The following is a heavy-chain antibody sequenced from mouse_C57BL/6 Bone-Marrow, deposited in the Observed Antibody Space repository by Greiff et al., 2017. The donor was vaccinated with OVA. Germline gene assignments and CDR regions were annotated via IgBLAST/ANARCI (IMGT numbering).Heavy chain of an antibody. Sequence: QVQLKQPGAELVKPGASVKMSCKASGYTFTSYWITWVKQRPGQGLEWIGDIYPGSGSTNYNEKFKSKATLTVDTSSSTAYMQLSSLTSEDSAVYYCARNYGSSSHWYFDVWGTGTTVTVSS. J-gene: IGHJ1*03. CDR3: ARNYGSSSHWYFDV. CDR1: GYTFTSYW. CDR2: IYPGSGST. D-gene: IGHD1-1*01. V-gene: IGHV1-55*01.